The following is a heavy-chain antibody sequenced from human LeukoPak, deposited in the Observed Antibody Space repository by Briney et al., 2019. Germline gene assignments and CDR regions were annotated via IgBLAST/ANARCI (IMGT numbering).Heavy chain of an antibody. CDR2: IIPIFGTA. CDR1: GGTFSSYA. Sequence: ASVKVSCKASGGTFSSYAISWVRQAPGQGLEWMGGIIPIFGTANYAQKFQGRVTITADESTSTAYMELSSLRSEDTVVYYCARGRDTAMGNFDYWGQGTLVTVSS. V-gene: IGHV1-69*13. CDR3: ARGRDTAMGNFDY. D-gene: IGHD5-18*01. J-gene: IGHJ4*02.